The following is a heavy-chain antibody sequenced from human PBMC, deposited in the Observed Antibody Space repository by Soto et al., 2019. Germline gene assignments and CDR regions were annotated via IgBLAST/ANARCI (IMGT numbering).Heavy chain of an antibody. CDR2: IYYSGST. V-gene: IGHV4-30-4*01. Sequence: KPSETLSLTCTVSGGSISSGDYYWSWIRQPPGKGLEWIGYIYYSGSTYYNPSLKSRVTISVDTSKNQFSLKLSSVTAADTAVYYCARVNSTPDYYDSSGYYFDYWGQGTLVTVSS. CDR1: GGSISSGDYY. J-gene: IGHJ4*02. CDR3: ARVNSTPDYYDSSGYYFDY. D-gene: IGHD3-22*01.